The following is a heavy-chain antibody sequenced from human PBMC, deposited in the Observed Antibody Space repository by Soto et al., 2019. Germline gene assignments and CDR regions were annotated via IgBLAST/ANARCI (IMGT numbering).Heavy chain of an antibody. CDR2: ITGEGRST. V-gene: IGHV3-74*01. J-gene: IGHJ4*02. CDR1: GFTFSNCW. CDR3: ARGYSGSARAY. D-gene: IGHD3-10*01. Sequence: GGYLRLSCAASGFTFSNCWMYWVRQAAGKGLVWVSCITGEGRSTTYADSVKGRFTISRDNTKNTLYLQMNCLTVDDTAVYYCARGYSGSARAYWGQATLVTAPQ.